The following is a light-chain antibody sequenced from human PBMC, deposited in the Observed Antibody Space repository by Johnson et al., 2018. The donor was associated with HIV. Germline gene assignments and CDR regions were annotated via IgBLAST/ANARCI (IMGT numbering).Light chain of an antibody. CDR1: SSNIGNNY. CDR3: GTWDSSLSAGPYV. V-gene: IGLV1-51*02. J-gene: IGLJ1*01. CDR2: ENT. Sequence: QSVLTQPPSVSAAPGQKVTISCSGSSSNIGNNYVSWYQQLPGTAPKLLIYENTKRPSGISDRFSGSKSGTSGPLGITGLQPGDEADYYCGTWDSSLSAGPYVFGTGTKVTVL.